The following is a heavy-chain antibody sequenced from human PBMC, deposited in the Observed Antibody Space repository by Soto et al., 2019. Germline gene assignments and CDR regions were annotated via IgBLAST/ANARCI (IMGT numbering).Heavy chain of an antibody. J-gene: IGHJ4*02. D-gene: IGHD2-2*01. V-gene: IGHV1-45*02. CDR3: AIGSSTSFADY. CDR2: ITPFNGNT. Sequence: SVKVSCKASGYTFTYRYVHWVRQAPGQALEWMGWITPFNGNTNYAQKFQDRVTITRDRSMSTAYMELSSLRSEDTAMYYCAIGSSTSFADYWGQGTLVTVSS. CDR1: GYTFTYRY.